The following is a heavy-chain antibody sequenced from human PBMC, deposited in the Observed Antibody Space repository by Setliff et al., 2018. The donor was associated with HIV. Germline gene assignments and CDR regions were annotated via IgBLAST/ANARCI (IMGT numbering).Heavy chain of an antibody. CDR2: VHSSATS. CDR3: SRGPPFDR. CDR1: GDSVSGYY. V-gene: IGHV4-59*10. Sequence: SETLSLTCAVSGDSVSGYYWSWIRQSAGRGLEWIGRVHSSATSNYNPSLKSRVTVSVDTSQNQFSLKLTSVTAADTATYFCSRGPPFDRWGRGTLVTVSS. J-gene: IGHJ2*01.